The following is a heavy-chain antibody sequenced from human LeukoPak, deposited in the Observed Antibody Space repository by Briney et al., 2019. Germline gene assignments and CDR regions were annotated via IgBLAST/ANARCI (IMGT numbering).Heavy chain of an antibody. CDR2: ISSSGGGT. CDR1: SFTFNRYS. V-gene: IGHV3-23*01. J-gene: IGHJ6*03. Sequence: PGGSLGLSCAASSFTFNRYSISWVRQAPGKGLQWVSSISSSGGGTHYASSVRGRFTISRDNSKDTVFLKMNGLRVEDTFIYYCAKWDENFYYMDVWGQGTTVTVSS. D-gene: IGHD1-26*01. CDR3: AKWDENFYYMDV.